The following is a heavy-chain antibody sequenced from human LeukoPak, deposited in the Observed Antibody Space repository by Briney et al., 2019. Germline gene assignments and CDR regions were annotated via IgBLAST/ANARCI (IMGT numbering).Heavy chain of an antibody. J-gene: IGHJ4*02. CDR2: IYYSGST. CDR1: GGSISSYY. CDR3: ASSRDGYNSLDY. Sequence: SEILSLTCSVSGGSISSYYWSWIRQPPGKGLEWIGYIYYSGSTNYNPSLKSRVTISVDTSKNQFSLKLSSVTAADTAVYYCASSRDGYNSLDYWGQGTLVTVSS. D-gene: IGHD5-24*01. V-gene: IGHV4-59*01.